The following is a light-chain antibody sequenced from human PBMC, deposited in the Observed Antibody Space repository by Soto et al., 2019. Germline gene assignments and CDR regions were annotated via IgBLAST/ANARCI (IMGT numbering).Light chain of an antibody. V-gene: IGKV3-20*01. Sequence: EIVLTQSPGTLSLSPGERATLSCRASQSVSSNYLAWYQQKPGQAPRLLIYGASSRATGIPDRFSGSGSGTEFTLTISRLEPEDFAVYYCQQYGSSVFTFGPGTKVDIK. J-gene: IGKJ3*01. CDR1: QSVSSNY. CDR2: GAS. CDR3: QQYGSSVFT.